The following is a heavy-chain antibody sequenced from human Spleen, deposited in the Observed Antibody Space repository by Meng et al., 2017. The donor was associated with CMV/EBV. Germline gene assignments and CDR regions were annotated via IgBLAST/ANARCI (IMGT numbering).Heavy chain of an antibody. D-gene: IGHD2-8*01. CDR3: TTEYIVLTIYVTFDY. CDR2: IKSKTDGGTT. V-gene: IGHV3-15*01. J-gene: IGHJ4*02. CDR1: FTFSNAW. Sequence: FTFSNAWVSWVRQAPGKGLEWVGRIKSKTDGGTTDYAAPVTGRFTISRDDSKSTLYLQMNSLKTEDTAVYYCTTEYIVLTIYVTFDYWGQGTLVTVSS.